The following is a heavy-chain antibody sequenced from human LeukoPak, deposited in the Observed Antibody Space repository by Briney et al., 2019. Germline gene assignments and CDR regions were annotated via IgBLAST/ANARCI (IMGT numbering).Heavy chain of an antibody. V-gene: IGHV3-30*03. J-gene: IGHJ3*02. CDR2: LVYDGFYK. Sequence: GGSLRLSCAASGFTFSNYGMRWVRQAPGKGLEWVALLVYDGFYKYYADSVKGRFTISRDNAKNSLYLQMNSLRDEDTAVYYCARLVQAFDIWGQGTMVTVSS. CDR1: GFTFSNYG. CDR3: ARLVQAFDI.